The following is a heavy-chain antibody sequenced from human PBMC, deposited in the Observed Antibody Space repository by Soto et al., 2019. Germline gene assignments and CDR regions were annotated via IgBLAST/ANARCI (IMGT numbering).Heavy chain of an antibody. CDR3: ARSLFRGWSTLYNWFDP. CDR1: GFTFSSYA. CDR2: MNDAGSGT. J-gene: IGHJ5*02. V-gene: IGHV3-30*04. D-gene: IGHD2-15*01. Sequence: GGSLRLSCAASGFTFSSYAMPWARQAPGKGLEWVSVMNDAGSGTHTADSVKGRFTISRDNSKNTLFLQMNSLRVEDTAVYYCARSLFRGWSTLYNWFDPWGQGTLVTVSS.